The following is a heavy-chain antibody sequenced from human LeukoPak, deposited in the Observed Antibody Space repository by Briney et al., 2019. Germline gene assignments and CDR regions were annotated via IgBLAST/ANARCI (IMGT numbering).Heavy chain of an antibody. CDR1: GFTFDDYA. CDR3: AKDLRSISWDAFDI. V-gene: IGHV3-9*03. CDR2: ISWNSGSI. J-gene: IGHJ3*02. D-gene: IGHD6-13*01. Sequence: GGSLRLSCAASGFTFDDYAMHWVRQAPGKGLEWVSGISWNSGSIGYADSVKGRFTISRDNAKNSLYLQMNSLRAEDMALYYCAKDLRSISWDAFDIWGQGTMVTVSS.